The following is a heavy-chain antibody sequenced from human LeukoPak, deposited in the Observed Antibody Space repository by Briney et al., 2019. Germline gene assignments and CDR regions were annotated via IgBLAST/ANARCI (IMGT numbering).Heavy chain of an antibody. CDR1: GGSISSYY. D-gene: IGHD2-8*01. Sequence: SETLSLTCTVSGGSISSYYWSWIRQPPGKGLEWIGYIYTSGSTNYNPSLKSRVTISVDTSKSQFSLKLSSVTAADTAVYYCARSRIMVYALDYWGQGTLVTVSS. V-gene: IGHV4-4*09. CDR3: ARSRIMVYALDY. J-gene: IGHJ4*02. CDR2: IYTSGST.